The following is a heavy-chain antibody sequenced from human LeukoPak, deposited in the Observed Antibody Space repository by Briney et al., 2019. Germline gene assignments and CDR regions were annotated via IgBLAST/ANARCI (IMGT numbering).Heavy chain of an antibody. Sequence: SQTLSLTCTVSGGSISSGDYYWSWIRQPPGKGLEWIGYIYYSGSTYYNPSLKSRVTISVDTYKNQFSLKLSSVTAADTAVYYCARAFARGDYSDYWGQGTLVTVSS. CDR2: IYYSGST. D-gene: IGHD2/OR15-2a*01. V-gene: IGHV4-30-4*01. CDR3: ARAFARGDYSDY. J-gene: IGHJ4*02. CDR1: GGSISSGDYY.